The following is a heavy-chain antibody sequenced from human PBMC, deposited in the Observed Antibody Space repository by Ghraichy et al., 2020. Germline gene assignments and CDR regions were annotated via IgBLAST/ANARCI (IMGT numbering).Heavy chain of an antibody. CDR1: GGPITSYY. CDR3: ARLRGAVARTFDY. D-gene: IGHD6-19*01. Sequence: SETLSLTCSVSGGPITSYYWSWVRQPPGKGLEWIGYIYYTGRTNYNPSLKSGITVSENTSKIQFSRSLTSVPAADTSVYYCARLRGAVARTFDYWGQGMLVTVSS. J-gene: IGHJ4*02. CDR2: IYYTGRT. V-gene: IGHV4-59*08.